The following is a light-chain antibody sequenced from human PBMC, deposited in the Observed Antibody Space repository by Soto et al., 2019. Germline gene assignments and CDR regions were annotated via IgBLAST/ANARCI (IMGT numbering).Light chain of an antibody. CDR1: QSVSSSY. CDR3: QQYGSSPLCT. V-gene: IGKV3-20*01. CDR2: GAS. J-gene: IGKJ3*01. Sequence: EIVLTQSPGTLSLSPGERATLSCRASQSVSSSYLAWYQQKPGQAPLLLIYGASSRATGIPARFSGSGSGTDFTLTISSLESEDFAVYYCQQYGSSPLCTFGPGTKVDIK.